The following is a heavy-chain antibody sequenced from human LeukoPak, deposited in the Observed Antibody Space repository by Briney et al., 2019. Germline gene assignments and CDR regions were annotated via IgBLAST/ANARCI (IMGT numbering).Heavy chain of an antibody. CDR2: INPNSGGT. D-gene: IGHD5-18*01. J-gene: IGHJ6*02. CDR3: ARGNLLNSYGYYCYYGMDV. CDR1: GYTFTGYY. V-gene: IGHV1-2*02. Sequence: ASVKVSCKASGYTFTGYYMHWVRQAPGQGLEWMGWINPNSGGTNYAQKFQGRVTMTRDTSISTAYMEPSRLRSDDTAVYYCARGNLLNSYGYYCYYGMDVWGQGTTVTVSS.